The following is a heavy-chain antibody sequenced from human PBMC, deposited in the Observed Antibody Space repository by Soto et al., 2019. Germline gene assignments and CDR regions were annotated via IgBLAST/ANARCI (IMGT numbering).Heavy chain of an antibody. J-gene: IGHJ4*02. CDR3: AIGYSGYDSLSFIY. Sequence: QVQLVESGGGLVKPGGSLRLSCAASGFTFSDYDMSWIRQAPGKGLEWVSYISSSGSTIYYADYVKGRLTISRDNAKNSLYLQMNSLSAEDTAVDYCAIGYSGYDSLSFIYWGQGTLVAVSS. CDR2: ISSSGSTI. CDR1: GFTFSDYD. V-gene: IGHV3-11*01. D-gene: IGHD5-12*01.